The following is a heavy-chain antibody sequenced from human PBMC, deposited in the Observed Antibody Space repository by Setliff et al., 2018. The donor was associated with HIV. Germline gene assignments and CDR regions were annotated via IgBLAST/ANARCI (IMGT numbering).Heavy chain of an antibody. D-gene: IGHD2-8*02. Sequence: SETLSLTCAVYGGPSTDHYWNWIRQSPGMGLEWIAEIHHTGYINYNPSLRSRVSGSRDTSKNQFSLKLNSFTAADTAVYYCTVYNTGSSKDHYWGQGTPVTVSS. V-gene: IGHV4-34*01. J-gene: IGHJ4*02. CDR2: IHHTGYI. CDR3: TVYNTGSSKDHY. CDR1: GGPSTDHY.